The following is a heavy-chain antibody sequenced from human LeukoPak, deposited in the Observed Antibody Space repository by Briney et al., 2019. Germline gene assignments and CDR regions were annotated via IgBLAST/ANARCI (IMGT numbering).Heavy chain of an antibody. J-gene: IGHJ3*02. CDR3: ARVPDGAFDI. V-gene: IGHV4-4*07. Sequence: EWIGRIYTSGSTNYNPSLKSRVTMSVDTSKNQFSLKLSSVTAADTAVYYCARVPDGAFDIWGQGTMVTVSS. D-gene: IGHD5-24*01. CDR2: IYTSGST.